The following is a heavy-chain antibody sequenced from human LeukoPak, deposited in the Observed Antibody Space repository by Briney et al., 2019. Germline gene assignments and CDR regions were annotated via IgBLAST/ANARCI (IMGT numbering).Heavy chain of an antibody. V-gene: IGHV4-34*01. Sequence: SETLSLTCAVYGGSFSGYYWSWIRQPPGEGLEWIGEINHSGSTNYNPSLKSRVTISVDTSKNQFSLKLSSVTAADTAVYYCASSDSSSSLSLRYWGQGTLVTVSS. CDR2: INHSGST. CDR1: GGSFSGYY. D-gene: IGHD6-13*01. J-gene: IGHJ4*02. CDR3: ASSDSSSSLSLRY.